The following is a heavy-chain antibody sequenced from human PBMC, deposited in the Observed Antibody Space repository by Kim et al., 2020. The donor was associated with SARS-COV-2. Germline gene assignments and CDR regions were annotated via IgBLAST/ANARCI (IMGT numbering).Heavy chain of an antibody. Sequence: YANAVKGRFTISRDNAKNSLNLQMNSLRAEDTAVYYCARGSLDWNHSLDYWGQGTLVTVSS. D-gene: IGHD1-1*01. CDR3: ARGSLDWNHSLDY. V-gene: IGHV3-21*01. J-gene: IGHJ4*02.